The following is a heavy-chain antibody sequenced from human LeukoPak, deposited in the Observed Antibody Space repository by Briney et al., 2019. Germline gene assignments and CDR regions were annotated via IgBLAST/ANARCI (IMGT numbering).Heavy chain of an antibody. CDR2: IGTAGDT. CDR1: GFTFSSYD. Sequence: PGGSLRLSCAASGFTFSSYDMHWVRQSTGKGLEWVSCIGTAGDTFYPDSVKGRFTISRDNAKNSLYLQMNSLSAGDTGVYFCARDPRSIPSRRGDYYFGMDVWGQGTAVTVSS. J-gene: IGHJ6*02. V-gene: IGHV3-13*01. CDR3: ARDPRSIPSRRGDYYFGMDV. D-gene: IGHD2-2*02.